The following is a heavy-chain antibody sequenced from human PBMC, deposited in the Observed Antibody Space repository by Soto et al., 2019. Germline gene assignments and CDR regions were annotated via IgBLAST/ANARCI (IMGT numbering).Heavy chain of an antibody. V-gene: IGHV5-51*01. CDR2: IYPGDSDT. D-gene: IGHD2-15*01. CDR3: AKLVAAPSYFHX. J-gene: IGHJ4*02. CDR1: GYSFTSYW. Sequence: PGETLKSSCKGSGYSFTSYWIGWVRQMPGKGLELMVSIYPGDSDTRYSPYFQGQVTISADKSISNAYLQWSRLKASDTAMYYCAKLVAAPSYFHXWGQGTLFTVSX.